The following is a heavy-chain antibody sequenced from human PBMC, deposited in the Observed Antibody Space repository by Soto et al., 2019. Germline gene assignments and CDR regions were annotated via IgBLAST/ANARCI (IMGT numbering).Heavy chain of an antibody. CDR3: AGGYCSGGSCYFY. Sequence: QVQLVQSGAEVKKPGSSVKVSCKASGGTFSSYTISWVRQAPGQGLEWMGRIIPILGIANYAQKFQGRVTITADKSTSTAYMELSSLRSEDTAVYYCAGGYCSGGSCYFYWGQGTLVTVSS. CDR1: GGTFSSYT. V-gene: IGHV1-69*02. J-gene: IGHJ4*02. CDR2: IIPILGIA. D-gene: IGHD2-15*01.